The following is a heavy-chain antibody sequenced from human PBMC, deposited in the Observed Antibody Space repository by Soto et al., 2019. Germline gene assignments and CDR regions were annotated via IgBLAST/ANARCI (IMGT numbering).Heavy chain of an antibody. J-gene: IGHJ3*02. CDR3: ARGYCSRTSCYTGDAFDI. Sequence: LRLSCAASGFTFSSYNMNWVRQAPGKGLEWVSSISSSSRYMYYADSVKGRLTTSRDNAKNPLYLHMNSLRAEDTAVYYCARGYCSRTSCYTGDAFDIWGQGTVVTVSS. D-gene: IGHD2-2*02. CDR1: GFTFSSYN. V-gene: IGHV3-21*01. CDR2: ISSSSRYM.